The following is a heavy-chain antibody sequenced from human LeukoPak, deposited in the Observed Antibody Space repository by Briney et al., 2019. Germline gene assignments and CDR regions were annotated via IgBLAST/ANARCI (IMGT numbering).Heavy chain of an antibody. V-gene: IGHV4-31*11. D-gene: IGHD3-22*01. J-gene: IGHJ4*02. CDR1: GGSFSGYY. CDR3: ARDRASSGRFDY. CDR2: IYYSGST. Sequence: SETLSLTCAVYGGSFSGYYWSWIRQHPGKGLEWIGYIYYSGSTYYNPSLKSRVTISVDTSKNQFSLKLSSVTAADTAVYYCARDRASSGRFDYWGQGTLVTVSS.